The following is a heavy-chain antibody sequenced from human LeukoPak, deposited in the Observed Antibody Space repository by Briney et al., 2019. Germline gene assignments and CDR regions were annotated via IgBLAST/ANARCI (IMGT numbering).Heavy chain of an antibody. CDR1: GGSISSSSYY. V-gene: IGHV4-39*01. CDR3: ARHGPGFGGYYYGMDV. J-gene: IGHJ6*02. D-gene: IGHD3-10*01. CDR2: IYYSGST. Sequence: PSETLSLTCTVSGGSISSSSYYWGWIRQPPGKGLEWIGSIYYSGSTYYNPSLKSRVTISVDTSKNQFSLKLSSVTAADTAVYYCARHGPGFGGYYYGMDVWGQGTTVTVSS.